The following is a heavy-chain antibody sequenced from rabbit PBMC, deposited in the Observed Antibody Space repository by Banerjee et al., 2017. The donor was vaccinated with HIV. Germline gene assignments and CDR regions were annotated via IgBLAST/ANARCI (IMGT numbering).Heavy chain of an antibody. CDR1: GFSFSSGYD. D-gene: IGHD4-2*01. V-gene: IGHV1S45*01. Sequence: QEQLVESGGGLVQPGGSLKLTCKASGFSFSSGYDMCWVRQAPGKGLEWIGCIYTGGGTTYYASWAKGRFTISKTSSTTVTLQMTSLTAADTATYFCARADYAGAGFDLWGQGTLVTVS. CDR2: IYTGGGTT. J-gene: IGHJ4*01. CDR3: ARADYAGAGFDL.